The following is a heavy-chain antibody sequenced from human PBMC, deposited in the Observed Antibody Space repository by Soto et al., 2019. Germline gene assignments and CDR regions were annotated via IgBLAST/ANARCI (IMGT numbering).Heavy chain of an antibody. J-gene: IGHJ3*02. D-gene: IGHD3-22*01. CDR1: GFTFSSYD. Sequence: EVQLVESGGGLVQPGGSLRLSCAASGFTFSSYDMHWVCQATGKGLEWVSAIGTAGDTYYPGSVKGRFTISRENAKNSLYLQMNSLRAEDTAVYYCARWDSSGYYYDAFDIWGQGTMVTVSS. CDR2: IGTAGDT. CDR3: ARWDSSGYYYDAFDI. V-gene: IGHV3-13*01.